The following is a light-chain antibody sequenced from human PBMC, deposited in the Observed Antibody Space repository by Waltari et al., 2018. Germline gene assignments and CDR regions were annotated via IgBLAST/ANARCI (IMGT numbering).Light chain of an antibody. CDR1: QSVLYSPNSKNY. J-gene: IGKJ1*01. CDR2: WAS. Sequence: IVMTQSPDSLAVSLGERATINCKSSQSVLYSPNSKNYLAWYQQKPGQPPKLLIYWASTRESGVPDRFSGSGSGTDFTLTISSLQAEDVAVYYCHQYSATPWTFGQGTKVEI. CDR3: HQYSATPWT. V-gene: IGKV4-1*01.